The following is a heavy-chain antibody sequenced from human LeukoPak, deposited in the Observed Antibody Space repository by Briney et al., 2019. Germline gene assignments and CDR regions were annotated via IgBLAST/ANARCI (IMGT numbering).Heavy chain of an antibody. D-gene: IGHD1-7*01. Sequence: SETLSLTCAVSGYSISSGYYWGWIRQPPGKGLEWIGSIYHSGSTYYNPSLKSRVTISVDTSKNQFSLKLSSVTAADTAVYYCASRRLGTTPGHDAFDIWGQGTMVTVSS. CDR2: IYHSGST. V-gene: IGHV4-38-2*01. CDR1: GYSISSGYY. J-gene: IGHJ3*02. CDR3: ASRRLGTTPGHDAFDI.